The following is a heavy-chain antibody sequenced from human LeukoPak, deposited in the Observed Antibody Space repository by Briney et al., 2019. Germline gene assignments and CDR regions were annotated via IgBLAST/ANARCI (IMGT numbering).Heavy chain of an antibody. J-gene: IGHJ4*02. CDR1: GLTFSNYA. CDR3: ARDNWLSSNRLLDS. CDR2: MKPDGSKK. D-gene: IGHD5/OR15-5a*01. V-gene: IGHV3-7*01. Sequence: GGSLRLSCAASGLTFSNYAMSWVRQAPGKGLEWVANMKPDGSKKYYVDSVKGRFTISRDNAKNSLYLQMNSLRAEDTAVYYCARDNWLSSNRLLDSWGQGTLVTVSS.